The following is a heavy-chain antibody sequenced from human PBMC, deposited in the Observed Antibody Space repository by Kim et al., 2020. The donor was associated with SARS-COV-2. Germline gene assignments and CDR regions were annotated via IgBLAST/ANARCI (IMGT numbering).Heavy chain of an antibody. Sequence: ASVKVSCKASGYTFTSYGISWVRQAPGQGLEWMGWISAYNGNTNYAQKLQGRVTMTTDTSTSTAYMELRSLRSDDTAVYYCAREETYGSGSYLTNYYYYGMDVWGQGTTVTVSS. CDR3: AREETYGSGSYLTNYYYYGMDV. V-gene: IGHV1-18*01. CDR2: ISAYNGNT. J-gene: IGHJ6*02. CDR1: GYTFTSYG. D-gene: IGHD3-10*01.